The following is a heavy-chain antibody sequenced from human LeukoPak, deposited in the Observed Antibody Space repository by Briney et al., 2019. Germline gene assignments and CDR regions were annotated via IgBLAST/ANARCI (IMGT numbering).Heavy chain of an antibody. V-gene: IGHV1-24*01. CDR2: FDLEDGET. CDR3: ATFSGYDYVWGSYRPIALDY. Sequence: GASVKVSCKVSGYTLTELSMHWVRQAPGKGLEWMGGFDLEDGETIYAQKFQGRVTMTEDTSTDTAYMELSSLRSEDTAVYYCATFSGYDYVWGSYRPIALDYWGQGTLVTVSS. CDR1: GYTLTELS. J-gene: IGHJ4*02. D-gene: IGHD3-16*02.